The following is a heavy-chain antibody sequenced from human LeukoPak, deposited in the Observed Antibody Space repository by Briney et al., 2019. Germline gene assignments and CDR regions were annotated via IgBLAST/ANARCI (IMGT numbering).Heavy chain of an antibody. CDR3: ASFTSIVVVTAGAFDI. Sequence: ASVKVSCKASGYTFTSYYMHWVRQAPGQGLEWMGIINPSGGSTSYAQKFQGRVTMTRDTSTSTVYMELSGLRSEDTAVYYCASFTSIVVVTAGAFDIWGQGTMVTVSS. CDR2: INPSGGST. CDR1: GYTFTSYY. D-gene: IGHD3-22*01. J-gene: IGHJ3*02. V-gene: IGHV1-46*01.